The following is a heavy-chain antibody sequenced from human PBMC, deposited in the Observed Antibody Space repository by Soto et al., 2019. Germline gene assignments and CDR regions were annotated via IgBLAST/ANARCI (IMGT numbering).Heavy chain of an antibody. CDR1: GFSVGGNY. J-gene: IGHJ4*02. D-gene: IGHD2-21*01. V-gene: IGHV3-53*01. CDR3: ARGPNSDC. CDR2: IYGGGNP. Sequence: EERLVQSGGGLVQPGGSLRLSCAASGFSVGGNYMSWVRQAPGKGLELVSLIYGGGNPFYADSMKGRFTLSRDNPNNMLYLQMDSLRAEDTAVYYCARGPNSDCWGQGTLVIVSS.